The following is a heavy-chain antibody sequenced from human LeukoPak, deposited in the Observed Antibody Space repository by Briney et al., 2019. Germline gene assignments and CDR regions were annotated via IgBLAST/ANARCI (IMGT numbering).Heavy chain of an antibody. CDR2: FDPEDGET. CDR3: ATDIPRRVRGVVYSSFGMDV. D-gene: IGHD3-10*01. Sequence: ASVKVSCKVSEYTLTDLSVHWVRQAPGKGLEWLGGFDPEDGETIYAQKFQGRVTLAEDTSTDTAYMELSSLRSEDTAAYYCATDIPRRVRGVVYSSFGMDVWGQGTTVTVSS. J-gene: IGHJ6*02. V-gene: IGHV1-24*01. CDR1: EYTLTDLS.